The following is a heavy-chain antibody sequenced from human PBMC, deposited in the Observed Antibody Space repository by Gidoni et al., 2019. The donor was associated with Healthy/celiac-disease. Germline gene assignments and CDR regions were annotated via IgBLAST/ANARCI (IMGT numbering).Heavy chain of an antibody. V-gene: IGHV3-30*18. CDR2: ISYDGSNK. D-gene: IGHD2-15*01. J-gene: IGHJ5*02. Sequence: QVQLVASGGGVVQPERSLRLSCAASGFTFSSYGMHWVRQAPGKGLEWVAVISYDGSNKYYADAVKGRFTISRDNSKNTLYLQMNSLRAEDTAVYYCAKAAVVVAATPGWFDPWGQGTLVTVSS. CDR3: AKAAVVVAATPGWFDP. CDR1: GFTFSSYG.